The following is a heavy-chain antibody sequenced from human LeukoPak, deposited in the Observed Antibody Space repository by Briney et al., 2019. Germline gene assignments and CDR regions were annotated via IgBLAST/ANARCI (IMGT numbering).Heavy chain of an antibody. J-gene: IGHJ4*02. V-gene: IGHV1-2*02. CDR3: ARDDYCTNGVCQDY. D-gene: IGHD2-8*01. CDR1: GYTFTGYY. CDR2: INPNSGGT. Sequence: GASVKVSCKASGYTFTGYYMHWVRQAPGQGLEWMGWINPNSGGTNYAQKFQGRVTMTRDTSISTAYMELSRLRSDDTAVYHCARDDYCTNGVCQDYWGQGALVTVSS.